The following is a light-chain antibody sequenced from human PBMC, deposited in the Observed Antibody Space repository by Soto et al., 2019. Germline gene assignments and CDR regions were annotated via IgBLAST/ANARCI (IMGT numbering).Light chain of an antibody. CDR1: QSVRSNY. J-gene: IGKJ2*01. V-gene: IGKV3-20*01. Sequence: ETVLTQSPGTVSLYPGERATLSCTTSQSVRSNYLAWYQQKPGQAHRLVVYGVFNRATGIPDRFSGSGSGTDFTLTISGLEPEDSAVYYCQHYDGSPLTFGQGTKLEI. CDR3: QHYDGSPLT. CDR2: GVF.